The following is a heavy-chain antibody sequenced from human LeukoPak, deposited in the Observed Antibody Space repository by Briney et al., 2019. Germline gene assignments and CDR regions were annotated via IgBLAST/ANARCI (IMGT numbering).Heavy chain of an antibody. J-gene: IGHJ6*03. CDR2: IKQDGSEK. CDR1: GFTFSSYG. D-gene: IGHD3-10*01. CDR3: ARDRAYYYYYMDV. V-gene: IGHV3-7*01. Sequence: GGSLRLSCAASGFTFSSYGMHWVRQAPGKGLEWVANIKQDGSEKYYVDSVKGRFTISRDNAKNSLYLQMNSLRAEDTAVYYCARDRAYYYYYMDVWGKGTTVTISS.